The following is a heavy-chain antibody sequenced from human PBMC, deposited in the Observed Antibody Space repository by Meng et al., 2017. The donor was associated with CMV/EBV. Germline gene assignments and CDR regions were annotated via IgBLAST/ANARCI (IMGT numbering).Heavy chain of an antibody. CDR1: GGTFSSYA. CDR2: IIPILGIA. D-gene: IGHD6-19*01. J-gene: IGHJ6*02. V-gene: IGHV1-69*10. Sequence: SVKVSCKASGGTFSSYAISWVRQAPGQGLEWMGGIIPILGIANYAQKFQGRVTITADKSTSTAYMELSSLRSEDTAVYYCAIEKGVAGKDYYYGMDVWGQGTTVTVSS. CDR3: AIEKGVAGKDYYYGMDV.